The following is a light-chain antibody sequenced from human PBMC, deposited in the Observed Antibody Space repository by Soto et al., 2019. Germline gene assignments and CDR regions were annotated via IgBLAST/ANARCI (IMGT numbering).Light chain of an antibody. CDR1: QSVSSSY. Sequence: EIVLTQSPGTLSLFPGERATLSCRASQSVSSSYLARYQQKPGQAPRLLIYGASSRATGIPDRFSGSGSGTEFTLTISRLEPEDFAVYYCQQYGSSSWTFGQGTNVDIK. CDR3: QQYGSSSWT. J-gene: IGKJ1*01. CDR2: GAS. V-gene: IGKV3-20*01.